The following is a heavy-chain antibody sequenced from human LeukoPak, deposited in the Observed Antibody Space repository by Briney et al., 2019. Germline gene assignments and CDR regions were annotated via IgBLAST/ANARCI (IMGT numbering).Heavy chain of an antibody. V-gene: IGHV4-39*01. CDR3: AGVGYYYMDV. J-gene: IGHJ6*03. CDR2: IYYSGTT. Sequence: WVRQAPGKGLEWIGSIYYSGTTYYNPSLKSRVTISVDTSKSQFSLNLSSVTAADTAVYYCAGVGYYYMDVWGTGTTVTVSS.